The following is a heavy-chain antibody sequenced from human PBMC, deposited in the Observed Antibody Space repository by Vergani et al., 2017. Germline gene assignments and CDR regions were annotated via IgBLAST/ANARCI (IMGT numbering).Heavy chain of an antibody. CDR1: GFTFSSYA. CDR2: ISSNGGST. D-gene: IGHD3-22*01. J-gene: IGHJ4*02. Sequence: EVQLVESGGGLVQPGGSLRLSCSASGFTFSSYAMHWVRQAPGKGLDYVSAISSNGGSTYYADSVKGRFTISRDNSKNTLYLQMSSLRAEDTAVYYCVKRSEYYYDSSASGEYWGQGTLVTVSS. V-gene: IGHV3-64D*06. CDR3: VKRSEYYYDSSASGEY.